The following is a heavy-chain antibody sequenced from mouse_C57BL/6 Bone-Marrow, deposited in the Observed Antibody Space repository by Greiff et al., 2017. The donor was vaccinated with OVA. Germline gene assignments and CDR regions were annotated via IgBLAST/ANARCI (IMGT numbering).Heavy chain of an antibody. CDR1: GYAFSSSW. J-gene: IGHJ2*01. Sequence: QVQLQQSGPELVKPGASVKISCKASGYAFSSSWMNWVKQRPGKGLEWIGRIYPGDGDTNYNGKFKGKATLTADKSSSTAYMQLSSLTSDDSAVYFCARAGTITTVPFDYWGQGTTLTVSS. CDR2: IYPGDGDT. CDR3: ARAGTITTVPFDY. V-gene: IGHV1-82*01. D-gene: IGHD1-1*01.